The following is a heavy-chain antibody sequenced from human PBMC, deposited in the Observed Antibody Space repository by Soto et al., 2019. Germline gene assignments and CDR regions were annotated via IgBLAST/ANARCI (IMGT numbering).Heavy chain of an antibody. CDR2: ISSSSSTI. CDR3: AREMVRLFWYFDL. V-gene: IGHV3-48*01. CDR1: GFTFSSYS. J-gene: IGHJ2*01. Sequence: EVQLVESGGGLVQPGGSLRLSCAASGFTFSSYSMNWVRQAPGKGLEWVSYISSSSSTIYYADSVKGRFTISRDNAKNSLYLQMNSLRAEDTAVYYCAREMVRLFWYFDLWGRGTLVTVSS. D-gene: IGHD3-22*01.